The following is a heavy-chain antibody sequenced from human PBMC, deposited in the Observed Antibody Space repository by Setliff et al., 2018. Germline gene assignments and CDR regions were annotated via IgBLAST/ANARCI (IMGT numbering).Heavy chain of an antibody. D-gene: IGHD3-9*01. V-gene: IGHV4-39*07. CDR2: VYSSGSP. Sequence: PSETLSLTCNVSGASISGSAYYWGWIRQPPGKGLEWIGSVYSSGSPYYNPSLKSRVTISVDTSKNQFSLKLSSVTAADTAVYYCARNDRPWRYYFDYWGQGTLVTVSS. CDR1: GASISGSAYY. CDR3: ARNDRPWRYYFDY. J-gene: IGHJ4*02.